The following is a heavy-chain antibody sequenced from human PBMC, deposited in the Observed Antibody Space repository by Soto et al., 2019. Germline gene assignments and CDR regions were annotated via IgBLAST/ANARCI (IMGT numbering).Heavy chain of an antibody. V-gene: IGHV3-30*03. D-gene: IGHD4-17*01. J-gene: IGHJ4*02. CDR3: ETTVTTFDY. CDR2: ITYDGSNK. CDR1: GFTFSSYG. Sequence: GGSLRLSCAASGFTFSSYGMNWFRQAPGKGLEWVAVITYDGSNKYCADSVKGRFTISRDNSKNTLYLQMNSLRAEDTAVYYCETTVTTFDYWGQGTLVTVSS.